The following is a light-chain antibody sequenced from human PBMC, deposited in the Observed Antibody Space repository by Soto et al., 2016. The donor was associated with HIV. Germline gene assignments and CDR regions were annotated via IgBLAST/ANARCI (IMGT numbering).Light chain of an antibody. V-gene: IGKV1-9*01. CDR1: QGISNY. CDR3: QQLNSYNFI. J-gene: IGKJ4*01. CDR2: AAS. Sequence: DIHLTQSPSFLSASVGDRVTITCRASQGISNYLGWYQQKPGKAPEVLIYAASTLQRGVPSRFSGSGSGTESTLTISSLQPEDFATYYCQQLNSYNFIFGGGTKVEIK.